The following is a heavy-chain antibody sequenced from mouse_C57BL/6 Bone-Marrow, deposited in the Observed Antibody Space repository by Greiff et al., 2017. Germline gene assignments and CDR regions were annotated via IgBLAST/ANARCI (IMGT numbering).Heavy chain of an antibody. J-gene: IGHJ1*03. Sequence: VQLQESGAELARPGASVKLSCKASGYTFTSYGISWVKQRTGQGLEWIGEIYPRSGNTYYNEKFKGKATLTADKSSSTAYMELRSLTSEDSAVYFCARRLIYGSSRSYWYFDVWGTGTTVTVSS. CDR2: IYPRSGNT. CDR1: GYTFTSYG. V-gene: IGHV1-81*01. CDR3: ARRLIYGSSRSYWYFDV. D-gene: IGHD1-1*01.